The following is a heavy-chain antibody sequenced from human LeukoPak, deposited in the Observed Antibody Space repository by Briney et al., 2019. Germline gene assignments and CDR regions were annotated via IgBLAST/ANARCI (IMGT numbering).Heavy chain of an antibody. D-gene: IGHD2-15*01. CDR2: INHSGST. CDR1: GGPFSGYY. V-gene: IGHV4-34*01. Sequence: KPSETLSLTCAVYGGPFSGYYWSWIRQPPGKGLEWIGEINHSGSTNYNPSLKSRVTISVDTSKNQFSLKLSSVTAADTAVYYFARGLRLLPPRFDIWGQGTMVTVSS. J-gene: IGHJ3*02. CDR3: ARGLRLLPPRFDI.